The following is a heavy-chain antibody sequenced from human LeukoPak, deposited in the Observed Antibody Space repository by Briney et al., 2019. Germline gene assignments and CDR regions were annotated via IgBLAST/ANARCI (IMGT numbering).Heavy chain of an antibody. CDR3: ARVSGWYGYFDY. V-gene: IGHV4-34*01. Sequence: PSETLSLTCAVYGGSFSGYYWSWIRQPPGKGPEWIGEINHSGSTNYNPSLKSRVTISVDTSKNQFSLKLSSVTAADTAVYYCARVSGWYGYFDYWGQGTLVTVSS. CDR1: GGSFSGYY. CDR2: INHSGST. D-gene: IGHD6-19*01. J-gene: IGHJ4*02.